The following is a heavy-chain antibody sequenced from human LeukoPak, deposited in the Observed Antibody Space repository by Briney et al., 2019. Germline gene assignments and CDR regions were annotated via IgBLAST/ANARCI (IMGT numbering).Heavy chain of an antibody. CDR2: ISTSSSTI. V-gene: IGHV3-48*02. D-gene: IGHD3-22*01. CDR3: ARGHPSNYYDTSGYYSLDY. Sequence: GGSLRLSCVVSGLTFRSYEMNWVRQAPGKGLEWVSYISTSSSTIYYADSVKGRFSISRDNAKNSLYLQMNSLRDEDTAVYFCARGHPSNYYDTSGYYSLDYWGQGTLVTVSS. J-gene: IGHJ4*02. CDR1: GLTFRSYE.